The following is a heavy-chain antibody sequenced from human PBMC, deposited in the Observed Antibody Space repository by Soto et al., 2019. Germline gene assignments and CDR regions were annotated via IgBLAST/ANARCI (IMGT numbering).Heavy chain of an antibody. Sequence: PGGSLRLSCAASGFTFSSYAMTWVRQSPGKGLEWVSSLSVSGGSTYYTDSVKGRFTISRDNSKNTLYLQMNSLRAEDTAVYYCAKWGRVTQVAFDIWGQGTIVTVSS. J-gene: IGHJ3*02. V-gene: IGHV3-23*01. CDR1: GFTFSSYA. CDR3: AKWGRVTQVAFDI. D-gene: IGHD2-21*02. CDR2: LSVSGGST.